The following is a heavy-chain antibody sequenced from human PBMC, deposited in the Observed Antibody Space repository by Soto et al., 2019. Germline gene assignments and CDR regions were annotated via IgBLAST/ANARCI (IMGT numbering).Heavy chain of an antibody. V-gene: IGHV6-1*01. CDR3: ARHLDGNGFDI. CDR2: TYYRSKWYN. Sequence: SQTLSLTCAISGDSVSSNSAAWNWIRQSPLRGLEWVGRTYYRSKWYNDYAVSVKSRITINRDTSKNQFSLQLISVTPDDTAVYYCARHLDGNGFDIWGQGTMVTVSS. CDR1: GDSVSSNSAA. J-gene: IGHJ3*02. D-gene: IGHD3-3*02.